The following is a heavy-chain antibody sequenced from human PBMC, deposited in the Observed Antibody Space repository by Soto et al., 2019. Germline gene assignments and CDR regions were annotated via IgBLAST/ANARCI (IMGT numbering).Heavy chain of an antibody. CDR3: ARDRDIVVVPAAFWFDP. CDR2: ISYDGSNK. CDR1: GFTFSSYA. Sequence: GGSLRLSCAASGFTFSSYAMHWVRQAPGKGLEWVAVISYDGSNKYYADSVKGRFTISRDNSKNTLYLQMNSLRAEDTAVYYCARDRDIVVVPAAFWFDPWGQGTLVTVSS. J-gene: IGHJ5*02. D-gene: IGHD2-2*01. V-gene: IGHV3-30-3*01.